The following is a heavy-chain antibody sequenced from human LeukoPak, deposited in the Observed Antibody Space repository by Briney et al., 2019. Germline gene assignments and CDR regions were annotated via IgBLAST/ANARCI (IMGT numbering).Heavy chain of an antibody. Sequence: PSETLSLTCTVSGYSISSGYYWGWIRQPPGKGLESIGSIYHSGSTYYNPSLKSRVTISVDTSKNQFSLKLSSVTAADTAVYYCARGNQVSQQLVRGWFDPWGQGTLVTVSS. D-gene: IGHD6-13*01. V-gene: IGHV4-38-2*02. CDR3: ARGNQVSQQLVRGWFDP. CDR1: GYSISSGYY. CDR2: IYHSGST. J-gene: IGHJ5*02.